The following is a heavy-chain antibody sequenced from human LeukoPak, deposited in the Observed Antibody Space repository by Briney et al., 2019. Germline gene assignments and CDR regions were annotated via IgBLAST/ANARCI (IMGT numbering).Heavy chain of an antibody. CDR1: GFTFDDYV. J-gene: IGHJ4*02. CDR2: ISGDGDTA. D-gene: IGHD3-16*01. Sequence: GGSLRLSCAASGFTFDDYVMHWVRQAPGKGLEWVSLISGDGDTAYYADSVKGRFTISGDNTKNSLYLQVDSLRTEDTALYYCAKDIRDWGTMNYWGQGTLVTVSS. V-gene: IGHV3-43*02. CDR3: AKDIRDWGTMNY.